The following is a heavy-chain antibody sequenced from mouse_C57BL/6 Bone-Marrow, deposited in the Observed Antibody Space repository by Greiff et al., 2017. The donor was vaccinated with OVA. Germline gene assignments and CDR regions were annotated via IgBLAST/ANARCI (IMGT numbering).Heavy chain of an antibody. CDR1: GYSITSGYY. V-gene: IGHV3-6*01. CDR3: ARDPGDYGFAY. J-gene: IGHJ3*01. Sequence: EVQLQESGPGLVKPSQSLSLTCSVTGYSITSGYYWNWIRQFPGNKLEWMGYISYDGSNNYNPSLKNRISITRDTSKNQFFLKLNSVTTEDTATYYCARDPGDYGFAYWGQGTLVTVSA. D-gene: IGHD2-4*01. CDR2: ISYDGSN.